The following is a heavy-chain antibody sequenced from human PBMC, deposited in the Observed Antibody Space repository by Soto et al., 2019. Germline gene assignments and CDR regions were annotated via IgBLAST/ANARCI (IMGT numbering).Heavy chain of an antibody. D-gene: IGHD1-7*01. CDR2: SSATGAGT. Sequence: MQLLESGGGLVQPGGSLRLSCAASGFTFSSYGMTWVRQAPGKGLEWVSFSSATGAGTYFADSVKGRFTISRDNSKNTWYLQMSSLRADDTAGYYCAKDRRAGGNYGFYSDFWGQGALVIVSS. J-gene: IGHJ4*02. V-gene: IGHV3-23*01. CDR3: AKDRRAGGNYGFYSDF. CDR1: GFTFSSYG.